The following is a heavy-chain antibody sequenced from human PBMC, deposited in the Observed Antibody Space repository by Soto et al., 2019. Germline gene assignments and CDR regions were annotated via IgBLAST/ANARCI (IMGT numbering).Heavy chain of an antibody. J-gene: IGHJ6*02. V-gene: IGHV1-69*13. CDR2: IIPIFGTA. CDR3: ARAEGGPDYYYGMDV. CDR1: GGTFSSYA. Sequence: SVKVSCKASGGTFSSYAISWVRQAPGQGPEWMGGIIPIFGTANYAQKFQGRVTITADESTSTAYMELSSLRSEDTAVYYCARAEGGPDYYYGMDVWGQGTTVTVSS. D-gene: IGHD1-26*01.